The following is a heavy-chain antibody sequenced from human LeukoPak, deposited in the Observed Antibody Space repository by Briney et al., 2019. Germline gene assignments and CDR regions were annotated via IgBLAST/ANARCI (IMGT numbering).Heavy chain of an antibody. CDR3: ARRGYSSSWYYFDY. J-gene: IGHJ4*02. CDR2: IYYSGST. D-gene: IGHD6-13*01. Sequence: SETLSLTCTVSGGSISSYYWSWIRQPPGKGLESIGYIYYSGSTNYNPSLKSRVTISVDTSKNQFSLKLSSVTAADTAVHYCARRGYSSSWYYFDYWGQGTLVTVSS. CDR1: GGSISSYY. V-gene: IGHV4-59*08.